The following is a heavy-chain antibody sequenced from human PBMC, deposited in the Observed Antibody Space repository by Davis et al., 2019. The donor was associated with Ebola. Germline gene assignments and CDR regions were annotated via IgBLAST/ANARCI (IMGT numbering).Heavy chain of an antibody. CDR2: VTAYGSNT. D-gene: IGHD2-15*01. J-gene: IGHJ5*02. V-gene: IGHV3-23*01. CDR3: ARAYVGFCSGGSCFRLDP. Sequence: GGSLRLSCAASGFTSGRYAMSWVRQAPGQGLEWVSTVTAYGSNTFYADSVRGRFTTSRDNSKNTIDLQMNSLRAEDTALYYCARAYVGFCSGGSCFRLDPWGQGTLVTVSS. CDR1: GFTSGRYA.